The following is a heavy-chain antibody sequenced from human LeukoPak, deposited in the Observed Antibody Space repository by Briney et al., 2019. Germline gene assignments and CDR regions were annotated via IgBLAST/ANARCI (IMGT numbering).Heavy chain of an antibody. CDR3: AKDTGYSSSWYYFDY. CDR2: IIGDGGST. CDR1: GFTFDDYA. J-gene: IGHJ4*02. V-gene: IGHV3-43*02. D-gene: IGHD6-13*01. Sequence: GSLKLSCSASGFTFDDYAMHWGRPAPGKGLEWVSLIIGDGGSTYYADSVKGRFTISRDSSKNSLHLQMNSLRTEDTALYYCAKDTGYSSSWYYFDYWGQGTLVTVSS.